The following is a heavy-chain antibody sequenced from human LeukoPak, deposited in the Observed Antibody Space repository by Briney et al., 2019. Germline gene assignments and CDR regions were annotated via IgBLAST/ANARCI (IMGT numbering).Heavy chain of an antibody. CDR3: ARDFDWSIAY. V-gene: IGHV2-5*01. J-gene: IGHJ4*02. CDR2: IRWTDEK. CDR1: GFSLNTRDMN. Sequence: KSGPTLVKPTQTLTLTCTFSGFSLNTRDMNVAWIRQPPGKALEWLALIRWTDEKSYSPSLKNRLTITKDTSKNQVVLTMANMDPVDTATYFCARDFDWSIAYWGQESPVTVSS. D-gene: IGHD3-9*01.